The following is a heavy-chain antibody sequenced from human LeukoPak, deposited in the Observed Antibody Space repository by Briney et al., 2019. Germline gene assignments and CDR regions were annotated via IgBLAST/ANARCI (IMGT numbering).Heavy chain of an antibody. CDR2: IIPILGIA. CDR1: GGTFSSYA. J-gene: IGHJ4*02. D-gene: IGHD3-22*01. Sequence: SVKVSCKASGGTFSSYAISWVRQAPGQGLEWMGRIIPILGIANYAQKFQGRVTITADESTRTAYMELSSLRSEDTAVYYCARGYDSSGYYYDGYFDYWGQGTLVTVSS. V-gene: IGHV1-69*04. CDR3: ARGYDSSGYYYDGYFDY.